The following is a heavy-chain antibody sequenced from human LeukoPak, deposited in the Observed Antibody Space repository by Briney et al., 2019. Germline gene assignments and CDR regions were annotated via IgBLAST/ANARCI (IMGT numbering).Heavy chain of an antibody. D-gene: IGHD3-3*01. CDR3: ARGNSGYDFWSGYYKGDYYYYGMDV. CDR2: IIPIFGTA. V-gene: IGHV1-69*13. Sequence: SVKVSCKASGGTFSSYAISWVRQAPGQGLEWMGGIIPIFGTANYAQKFQGRVTITADESTSTAYMELSSLRSEDTAVYYCARGNSGYDFWSGYYKGDYYYYGMDVWGQGTTVTVSS. J-gene: IGHJ6*02. CDR1: GGTFSSYA.